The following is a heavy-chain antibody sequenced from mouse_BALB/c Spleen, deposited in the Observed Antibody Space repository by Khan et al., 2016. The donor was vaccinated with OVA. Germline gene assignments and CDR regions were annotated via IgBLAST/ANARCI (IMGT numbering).Heavy chain of an antibody. Sequence: QVQLKQSGPGLVAPSQSLSITCTVSGFSLSRYSIHWVRQPPGKGLEWLGMIWGGGSIDYNSALKSRLCISKDNSKSQVFLKMNSLQTDDTAMYYCARNHDGGGYWYFDVWGAGTTVTVSS. J-gene: IGHJ1*01. CDR3: ARNHDGGGYWYFDV. D-gene: IGHD1-1*01. CDR1: GFSLSRYS. CDR2: IWGGGSI. V-gene: IGHV2-6-4*01.